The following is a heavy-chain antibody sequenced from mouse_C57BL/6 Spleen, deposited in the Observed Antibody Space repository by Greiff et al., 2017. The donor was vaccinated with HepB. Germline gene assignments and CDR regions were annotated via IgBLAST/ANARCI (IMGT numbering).Heavy chain of an antibody. V-gene: IGHV5-17*01. CDR3: ETAWFAY. Sequence: EVQLQQSGGGLVKPGGSLKLSCAASGFTFSDYGMHWVRQAPEKGLEWVAYISSGSSTIYYADTVKGRFTISRDNAKNTLFLQMTSLRSEDTAMYYCETAWFAYWGQGTLVTVSA. CDR2: ISSGSSTI. CDR1: GFTFSDYG. J-gene: IGHJ3*01.